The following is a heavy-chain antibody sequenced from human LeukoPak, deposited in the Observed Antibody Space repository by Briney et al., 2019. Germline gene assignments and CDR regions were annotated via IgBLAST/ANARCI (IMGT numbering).Heavy chain of an antibody. CDR1: GFTFSNAW. J-gene: IGHJ6*03. CDR2: IKSKTDGGTT. D-gene: IGHD3-10*01. Sequence: GGSLRLSCAASGFTFSNAWMSWVRQAPGKGLEWVGRIKSKTDGGTTDYAAPVKGRFTISRDDSKNTLYLQMNSMKTEDTAVYYCTTVDSGSYLNYFYYYMDDWAKGTTVTVSS. V-gene: IGHV3-15*01. CDR3: TTVDSGSYLNYFYYYMDD.